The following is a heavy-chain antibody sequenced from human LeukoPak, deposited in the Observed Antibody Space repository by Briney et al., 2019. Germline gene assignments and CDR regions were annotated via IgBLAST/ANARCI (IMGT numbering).Heavy chain of an antibody. CDR1: GFTITDYY. CDR3: TRDPHYYHGNPHDF. Sequence: GGSLRLSCAASGFTITDYYKSWFRQAPGKGLEWLSFIRSKDHGGTTEYAASVKGRFTISRDDSNSIAYLQMNSLIIEDTAVYFCTRDPHYYHGNPHDFWGQGTRVTVSS. V-gene: IGHV3-71*01. J-gene: IGHJ4*02. D-gene: IGHD4-23*01. CDR2: IRSKDHGGTT.